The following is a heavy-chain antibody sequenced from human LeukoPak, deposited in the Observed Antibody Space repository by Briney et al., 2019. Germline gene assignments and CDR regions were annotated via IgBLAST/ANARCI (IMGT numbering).Heavy chain of an antibody. CDR1: GYTFTGYY. J-gene: IGHJ4*02. V-gene: IGHV1-2*02. Sequence: ASVKVSCKASGYTFTGYYMHWVRQAPGQGLEWMGWINPNSGGTNYAQKFQGRVTMTRDTSISTAYMELSSLRSDDTAVYYCARVGKAIFGVVTREDYWGQGTLVTVSP. D-gene: IGHD3-3*01. CDR2: INPNSGGT. CDR3: ARVGKAIFGVVTREDY.